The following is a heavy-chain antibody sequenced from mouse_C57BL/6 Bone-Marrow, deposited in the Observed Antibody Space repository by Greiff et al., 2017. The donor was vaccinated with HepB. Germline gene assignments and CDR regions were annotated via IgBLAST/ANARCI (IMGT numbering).Heavy chain of an antibody. V-gene: IGHV1-81*01. CDR1: GYTFTSYG. CDR2: IYPRSGNT. J-gene: IGHJ2*01. CDR3: ARRGYSNYRYFDY. Sequence: QVQLKQSGAELARPGASVKLSCKASGYTFTSYGISWVKQRTGQGLEWIGEIYPRSGNTYYNEKFKGKATLTADKSSSTAYMELRSLTSEDSAVYFCARRGYSNYRYFDYWGQGTTLTVSS. D-gene: IGHD2-5*01.